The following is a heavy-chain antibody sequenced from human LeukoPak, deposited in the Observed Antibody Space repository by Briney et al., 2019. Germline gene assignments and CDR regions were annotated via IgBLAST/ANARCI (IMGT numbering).Heavy chain of an antibody. Sequence: PSETLSLTCAVYGGSFSGYYWSWIRQPPGKGLEWIWEINHSGSTNYNPSLKSRVTISVDTSKNQFSLKLSSVAAADTAVYYCASRGQVVTNRRSAFDIWGQGTMVTVSS. CDR3: ASRGQVVTNRRSAFDI. V-gene: IGHV4-34*01. J-gene: IGHJ3*02. D-gene: IGHD4-23*01. CDR1: GGSFSGYY. CDR2: INHSGST.